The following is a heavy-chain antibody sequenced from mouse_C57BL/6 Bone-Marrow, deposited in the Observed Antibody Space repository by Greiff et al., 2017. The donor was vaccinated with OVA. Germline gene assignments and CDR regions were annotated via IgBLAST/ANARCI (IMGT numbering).Heavy chain of an antibody. V-gene: IGHV1-18*01. CDR1: GYTFTDYN. Sequence: EVQLQQSGPELVKPGASVKIPCKASGYTFTDYNMDWVKQSHGKSLEWIGDINPNNGGTIYNQKFKGKATLTVDKSSSTAYMELRSLTSEDTAVYYCARTPLITNAMDYWGQGTSVTVSS. J-gene: IGHJ4*01. CDR2: INPNNGGT. CDR3: ARTPLITNAMDY. D-gene: IGHD1-1*01.